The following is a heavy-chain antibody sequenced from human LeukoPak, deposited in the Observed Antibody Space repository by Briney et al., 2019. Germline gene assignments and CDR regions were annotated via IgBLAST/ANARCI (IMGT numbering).Heavy chain of an antibody. Sequence: GGSLRLSCAASGFTFSSYGMHWVRQAPGKGLEWVAFIRYDGSNKYYADSVKGRFTISRDNSKNTLYLQMNSLRAEDTAVYYCAKDPAVATIPDPWGQGTLVTVSS. D-gene: IGHD5-12*01. CDR3: AKDPAVATIPDP. J-gene: IGHJ5*02. CDR1: GFTFSSYG. CDR2: IRYDGSNK. V-gene: IGHV3-30*02.